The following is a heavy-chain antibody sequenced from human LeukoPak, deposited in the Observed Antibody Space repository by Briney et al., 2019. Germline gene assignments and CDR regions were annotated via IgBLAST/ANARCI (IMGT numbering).Heavy chain of an antibody. CDR2: MNPNSGNT. Sequence: ASVKVSCKASGYTFTSYDINWVRQATGQGLEWMGRMNPNSGNTGYAQKFQGRVTITRNTSISTAYMELSSLRSEDTAVYYCARGRRRNWFDPWGQGTLVTVSS. V-gene: IGHV1-8*03. J-gene: IGHJ5*02. CDR3: ARGRRRNWFDP. CDR1: GYTFTSYD.